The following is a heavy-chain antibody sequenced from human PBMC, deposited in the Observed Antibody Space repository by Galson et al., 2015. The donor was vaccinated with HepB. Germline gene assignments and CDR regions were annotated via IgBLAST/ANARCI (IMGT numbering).Heavy chain of an antibody. J-gene: IGHJ6*02. V-gene: IGHV3-30*04. Sequence: SLRLSCAASGFTLSSYAMHWVRQAPGKGLEWVAVISYDGSNKYYADSVKGRFTISRDNSKNTLYLQMNSLRAEDTAVYYCARVTWGSGSYPTPYGMDVWGQGTTVTVSS. CDR3: ARVTWGSGSYPTPYGMDV. CDR2: ISYDGSNK. D-gene: IGHD3-10*01. CDR1: GFTLSSYA.